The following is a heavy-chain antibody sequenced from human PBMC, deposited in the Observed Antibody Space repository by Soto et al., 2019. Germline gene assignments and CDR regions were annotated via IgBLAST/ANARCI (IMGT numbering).Heavy chain of an antibody. D-gene: IGHD2-2*01. Sequence: QVQLVQSGAEVMKPGSSVKVSCKASGGTFSSYAISWVRQAPGQGLEWMGGIIPMFGTPNYAQQFQGRVTFTADESTSTAYMELSSLRSEDTAIYYCASPYCSSSSCYQSILDYYSYGVDVWGQGTTVTVSS. CDR3: ASPYCSSSSCYQSILDYYSYGVDV. CDR1: GGTFSSYA. V-gene: IGHV1-69*01. J-gene: IGHJ6*02. CDR2: IIPMFGTP.